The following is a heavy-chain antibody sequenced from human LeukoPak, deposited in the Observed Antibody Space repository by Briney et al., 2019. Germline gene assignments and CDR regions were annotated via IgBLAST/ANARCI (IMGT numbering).Heavy chain of an antibody. CDR3: AKDLERRYFDWVPIGY. Sequence: GGSLRLSCAASGFTFSSYAMSWVRQAPGKGLEWVSAISGSGGSTYYADSVKGRFTISRDNSKNTLYLQMNSLRAEDTAVYYYAKDLERRYFDWVPIGYWGQGTLVTVSS. V-gene: IGHV3-23*01. CDR2: ISGSGGST. J-gene: IGHJ4*02. CDR1: GFTFSSYA. D-gene: IGHD3-9*01.